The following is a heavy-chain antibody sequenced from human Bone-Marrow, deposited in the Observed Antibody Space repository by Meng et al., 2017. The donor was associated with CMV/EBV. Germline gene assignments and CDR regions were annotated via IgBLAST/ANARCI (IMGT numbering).Heavy chain of an antibody. CDR3: ARASGRVAVAGLIYYYYGMDV. CDR1: GYTFTSYY. D-gene: IGHD6-19*01. V-gene: IGHV1-46*01. Sequence: ASVKVSCKASGYTFTSYYMHWVRQAPGQGLEWMGIINPSGGSTSYAQKFQGRVTMTRDTSTSTVYMELSSLRSEDTAVYYCARASGRVAVAGLIYYYYGMDVWGQGTTVTVSS. J-gene: IGHJ6*02. CDR2: INPSGGST.